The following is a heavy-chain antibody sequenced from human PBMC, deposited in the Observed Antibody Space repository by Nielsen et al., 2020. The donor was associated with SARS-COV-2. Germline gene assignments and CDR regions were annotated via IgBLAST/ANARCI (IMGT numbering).Heavy chain of an antibody. V-gene: IGHV4-34*01. Sequence: GSLRLSCAVYGGSFSGYYWSWIRQPPGKGLEWIGEINHSGSTNYNPSLKSRVTISVDTSKNQFSLKLSSVTAAAVYYCARGRVRMVYAIRGENAFDIWGQGTMVTVSS. CDR2: INHSGST. CDR3: ARGRVRMVYAIRGENAFDI. D-gene: IGHD2-8*01. CDR1: GGSFSGYY. J-gene: IGHJ3*02.